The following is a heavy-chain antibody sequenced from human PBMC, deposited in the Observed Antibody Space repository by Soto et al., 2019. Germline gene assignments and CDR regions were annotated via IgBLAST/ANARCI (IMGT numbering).Heavy chain of an antibody. CDR1: GFTFSTYG. V-gene: IGHV3-30*03. D-gene: IGHD1-1*01. Sequence: QVQLVESGGGVVQPGRSLRLSCAASGFTFSTYGMHWVRQPPGKGLEWVAVISSDGKSEHYADPVKGRFSISRDNSKRSVYLQMENLRADDSAVYYCATNGNSDDAFHIWGQGTMVTVSS. CDR3: ATNGNSDDAFHI. CDR2: ISSDGKSE. J-gene: IGHJ3*02.